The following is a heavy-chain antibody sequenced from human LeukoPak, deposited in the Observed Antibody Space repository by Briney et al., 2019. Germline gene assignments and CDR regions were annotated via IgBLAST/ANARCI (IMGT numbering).Heavy chain of an antibody. D-gene: IGHD3-10*01. J-gene: IGHJ4*02. CDR2: IYWDDDK. CDR1: GFSLSASEVG. Sequence: ESGPSLVKPTQTLTLTCTFSGFSLSASEVGVGWIRQPPGKALEWLGIIYWDDDKRYSPSLKSRLTITKHTSKNQVVLTMTNVDPVDTATYYCAHTFYPSGSYFDYWGQGTLVTVSS. V-gene: IGHV2-5*02. CDR3: AHTFYPSGSYFDY.